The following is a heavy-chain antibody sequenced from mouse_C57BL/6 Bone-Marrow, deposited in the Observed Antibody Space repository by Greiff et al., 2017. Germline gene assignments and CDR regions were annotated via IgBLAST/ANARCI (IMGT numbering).Heavy chain of an antibody. J-gene: IGHJ4*01. V-gene: IGHV2-4*01. Sequence: QVQLQQSGPGLVQPSQSLSITCTVSGFSLTSYGVHWVRQPPGKGLEWLGVIWSGGSTDYNAAFISRLSISKDNSKSQVFFKMNSLQADDTAIYYCAKGSYYDYPWYYAMDYWGQGTSVTVSS. CDR2: IWSGGST. D-gene: IGHD2-4*01. CDR1: GFSLTSYG. CDR3: AKGSYYDYPWYYAMDY.